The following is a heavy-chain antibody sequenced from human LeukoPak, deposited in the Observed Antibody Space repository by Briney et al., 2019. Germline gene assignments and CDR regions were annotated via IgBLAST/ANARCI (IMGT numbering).Heavy chain of an antibody. CDR3: AKDLLMVRGVISLHRGAFDI. CDR1: GFSFDDYG. V-gene: IGHV3-23*01. J-gene: IGHJ3*02. CDR2: ISGSGGST. Sequence: QPGGSLRLSCAASGFSFDDYGMSWVRQAPGKGLEWVSAISGSGGSTYYADSVKGRFTISRDNSKNTLYLQMNSLRAEDTAVYYCAKDLLMVRGVISLHRGAFDIWGQGTMVTVSS. D-gene: IGHD3-10*01.